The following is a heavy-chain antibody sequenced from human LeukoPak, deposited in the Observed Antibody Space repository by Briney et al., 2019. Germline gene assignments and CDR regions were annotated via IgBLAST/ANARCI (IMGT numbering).Heavy chain of an antibody. J-gene: IGHJ4*02. Sequence: SETLSLTCTVSGGSIDLNSWSWLRQPPGEGLEWIGHVFYGGGSNYNPSLKSRVTISLDTSNSQFSLKLTSVTAADTAVYYCARIYDTSDYYFDYWGLGTLVTVSS. D-gene: IGHD3-22*01. V-gene: IGHV4-59*01. CDR1: GGSIDLNS. CDR3: ARIYDTSDYYFDY. CDR2: VFYGGGS.